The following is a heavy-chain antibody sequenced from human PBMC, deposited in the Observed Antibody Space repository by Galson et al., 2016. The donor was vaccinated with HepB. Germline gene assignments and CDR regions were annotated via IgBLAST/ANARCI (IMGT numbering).Heavy chain of an antibody. Sequence: PALVKPTQTLRLTCTFSGFSLSTSGVCVSWIRQPPGKAMEWLARIYSDGDKWHSTSPKTRLTISKYTSKNQVVLTMTNMDPVDTATYYCARIGLPGDSVGVDSWGQGTLVTVSS. J-gene: IGHJ4*02. V-gene: IGHV2-70*11. CDR2: IYSDGDK. CDR1: GFSLSTSGVC. CDR3: ARIGLPGDSVGVDS. D-gene: IGHD3-10*01.